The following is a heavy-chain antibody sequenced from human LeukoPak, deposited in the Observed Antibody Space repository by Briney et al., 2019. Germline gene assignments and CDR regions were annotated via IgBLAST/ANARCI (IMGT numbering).Heavy chain of an antibody. CDR1: GFTFSSYS. J-gene: IGHJ3*02. V-gene: IGHV3-21*01. CDR2: ISSSSSYI. D-gene: IGHD3-3*01. Sequence: GGSLRLSCAASGFTFSSYSMNWVRQAPGKGLEWVSLISSSSSYIYYADSVKGRFTISRDNAKNSLYLQVNILRVEDTAVYYCAREGLIRFRDAFDIWGQGTMVTVSS. CDR3: AREGLIRFRDAFDI.